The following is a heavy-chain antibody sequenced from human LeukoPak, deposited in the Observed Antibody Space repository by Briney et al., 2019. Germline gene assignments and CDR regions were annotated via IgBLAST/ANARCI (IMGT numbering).Heavy chain of an antibody. J-gene: IGHJ5*02. Sequence: SETLSLTCTVSGGSISSYYWSWIRQPPGKGLEWIGYIYYSGSTNYNPSLKSRVTISVDTSKNQFSLKLSSVTAADTAVYYCARVMGYCSGGSCYFIPHLDPWGQGTLVTVSS. CDR2: IYYSGST. CDR3: ARVMGYCSGGSCYFIPHLDP. CDR1: GGSISSYY. V-gene: IGHV4-59*01. D-gene: IGHD2-15*01.